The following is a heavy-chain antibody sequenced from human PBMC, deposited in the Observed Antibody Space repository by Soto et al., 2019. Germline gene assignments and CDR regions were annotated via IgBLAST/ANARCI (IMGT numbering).Heavy chain of an antibody. V-gene: IGHV1-69*13. CDR2: IIPIFGTA. J-gene: IGHJ6*02. Sequence: GASVKVSCKASGGTFSSYAISWVRQAPGQGLEWMGGIIPIFGTANYAQKFQGRVTITADESTSTAYMELSSLRSEDTAVYYCARISRRWLRNYYYYYGMDVWGQGTTVTVSS. D-gene: IGHD5-12*01. CDR1: GGTFSSYA. CDR3: ARISRRWLRNYYYYYGMDV.